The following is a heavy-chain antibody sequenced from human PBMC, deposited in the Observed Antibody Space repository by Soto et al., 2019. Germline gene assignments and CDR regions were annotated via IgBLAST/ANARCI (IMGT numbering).Heavy chain of an antibody. CDR2: IYPGDSDT. D-gene: IGHD3-22*01. V-gene: IGHV5-51*01. Sequence: PGESLKISCKGSGYSFTSYWIGWVRQMPGKGLEWMGIIYPGDSDTRYSPSFQGQVTISADKSISTAYLQWSSLKAADTAMYYCARSDYYDCSGVEGGYYYYGMDVWGQGTTVTVSS. CDR3: ARSDYYDCSGVEGGYYYYGMDV. J-gene: IGHJ6*02. CDR1: GYSFTSYW.